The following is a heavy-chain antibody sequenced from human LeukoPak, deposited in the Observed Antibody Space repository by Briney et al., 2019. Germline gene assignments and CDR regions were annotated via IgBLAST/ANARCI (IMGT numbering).Heavy chain of an antibody. CDR3: AKVYDFWSGYLDY. CDR1: GFTFSSYG. D-gene: IGHD3-3*01. Sequence: GRSLRLSCAASGFTFSSYGMHWVRQAPGKGLEWVAVISYDGSNKYYADSVKGRFTISRDNSKNTLYLQMNSLRAEDTAVYYCAKVYDFWSGYLDYWGQGTLVTVSS. J-gene: IGHJ4*02. V-gene: IGHV3-30*18. CDR2: ISYDGSNK.